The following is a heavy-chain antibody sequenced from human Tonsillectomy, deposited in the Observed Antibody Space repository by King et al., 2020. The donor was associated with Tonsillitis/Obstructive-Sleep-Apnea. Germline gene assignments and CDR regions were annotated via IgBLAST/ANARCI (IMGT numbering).Heavy chain of an antibody. CDR3: AKEGWSH. V-gene: IGHV3-23*04. CDR1: GFTFSSYT. CDR2: ISESASST. Sequence: VQLVESGGGLVQPGGSLRLSCAASGFTFSSYTMSWVRQAPGKGLEWVSAISESASSTHYADSVKGRFTISRDNSRNTLFLQMNSLRAEDTAVYYCAKEGWSHWGQGTLVTVSS. J-gene: IGHJ4*02. D-gene: IGHD3-3*01.